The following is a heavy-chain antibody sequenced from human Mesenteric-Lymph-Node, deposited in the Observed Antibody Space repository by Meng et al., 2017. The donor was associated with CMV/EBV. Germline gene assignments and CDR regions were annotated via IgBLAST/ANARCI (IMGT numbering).Heavy chain of an antibody. Sequence: CEASGYTFTDYAIHWVRQAPGQRLEWMGWINVGNGRIKYSQKLQGRVTFTRDTSASTAYMELSSLRSEDTALYYCARVFIVDDYFDYWGQGTLVTVSS. J-gene: IGHJ4*02. CDR2: INVGNGRI. V-gene: IGHV1-3*01. CDR3: ARVFIVDDYFDY. CDR1: GYTFTDYA. D-gene: IGHD1-26*01.